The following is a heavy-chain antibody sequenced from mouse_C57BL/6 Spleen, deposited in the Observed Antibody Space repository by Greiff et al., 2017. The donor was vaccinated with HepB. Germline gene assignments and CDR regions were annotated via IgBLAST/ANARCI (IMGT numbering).Heavy chain of an antibody. D-gene: IGHD2-5*01. V-gene: IGHV1-76*01. CDR3: ARSAYSNHWYFDV. Sequence: QVHVKQSGAELVRPGASVKLSCKASGYTFTDYYINWVKQRPGQGLEWIARIYPGSGNTYYNEKFKGKATLTAEKSSSTAYMQLSSLTSEDSAVYFCARSAYSNHWYFDVWGTGTTVTVSS. J-gene: IGHJ1*03. CDR1: GYTFTDYY. CDR2: IYPGSGNT.